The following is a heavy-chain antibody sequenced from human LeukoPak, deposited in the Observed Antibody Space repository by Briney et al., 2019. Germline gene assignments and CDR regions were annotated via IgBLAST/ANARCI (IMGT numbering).Heavy chain of an antibody. CDR1: GYTFTGYY. CDR2: INPNSGGA. J-gene: IGHJ4*02. Sequence: ASVKVSCKASGYTFTGYYIHWVRQAPGQGLEWMGWINPNSGGANYAQKFQGRVTMTRDTSISTAYMEPSRLRSDDTAVYYCARDWFGELPDYWGQGTLVTVSS. D-gene: IGHD3-10*01. V-gene: IGHV1-2*02. CDR3: ARDWFGELPDY.